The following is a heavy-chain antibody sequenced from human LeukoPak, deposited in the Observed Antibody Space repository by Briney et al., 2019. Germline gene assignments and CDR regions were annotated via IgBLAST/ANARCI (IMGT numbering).Heavy chain of an antibody. D-gene: IGHD6-19*01. Sequence: GGSLRLSCAASGFSFSDYYMTWIRQAPGKGLEWVSHISRGSGSSIYYADSVKGRFTISRDNAKNSLYLQMNSLRAEDTAVYYCAREVEQWLGSLYYFDYWGQGTLVTVSS. CDR2: ISRGSGSSI. V-gene: IGHV3-11*04. CDR3: AREVEQWLGSLYYFDY. CDR1: GFSFSDYY. J-gene: IGHJ4*02.